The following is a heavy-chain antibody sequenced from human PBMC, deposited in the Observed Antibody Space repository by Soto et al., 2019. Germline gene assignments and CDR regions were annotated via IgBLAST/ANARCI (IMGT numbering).Heavy chain of an antibody. D-gene: IGHD1-26*01. J-gene: IGHJ3*02. CDR2: MNHNRGNT. V-gene: IGHV1-8*01. Sequence: ASVQVSCKASGYTFTRYDINWVRQATGQGLEWMGCMNHNRGNTGYAQKFQGRVTMTRNTYISKANMELSRLRSEDTAVCYCARATYGIVGASEAFDIWGQGTMGTVSS. CDR3: ARATYGIVGASEAFDI. CDR1: GYTFTRYD.